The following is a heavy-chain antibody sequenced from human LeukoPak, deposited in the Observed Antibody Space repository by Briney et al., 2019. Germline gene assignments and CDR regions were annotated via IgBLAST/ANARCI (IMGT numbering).Heavy chain of an antibody. CDR3: AREFGYYDSSGYWGYFDY. Sequence: ASVKVSCKASGYTFTGYYMHWVRQAPGQGLEWMGWINPNSGGTNYAQKFQGRVTMTRDTSISTAYMDLSRLRSDDTAVYYCAREFGYYDSSGYWGYFDYWGQGTLVTVSS. V-gene: IGHV1-2*02. J-gene: IGHJ4*02. CDR2: INPNSGGT. CDR1: GYTFTGYY. D-gene: IGHD3-22*01.